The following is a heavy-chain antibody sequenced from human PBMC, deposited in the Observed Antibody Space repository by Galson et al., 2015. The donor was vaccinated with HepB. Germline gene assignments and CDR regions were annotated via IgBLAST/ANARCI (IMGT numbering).Heavy chain of an antibody. Sequence: SLRLSCAASGFTFSDYYMSWIRQAPGKGLEWVSYISSSSSYTNYADSVKGRFTISRDNAKNSLYLQMNSLRAEDTAVYYCARVTSSSWYNFDYWGQGTLVTVSS. D-gene: IGHD6-13*01. CDR3: ARVTSSSWYNFDY. V-gene: IGHV3-11*06. CDR2: ISSSSSYT. CDR1: GFTFSDYY. J-gene: IGHJ4*02.